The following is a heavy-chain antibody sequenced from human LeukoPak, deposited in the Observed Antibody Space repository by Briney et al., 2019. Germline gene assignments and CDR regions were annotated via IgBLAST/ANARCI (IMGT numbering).Heavy chain of an antibody. CDR3: TRSGNHAFDY. CDR2: IKSDGSGT. D-gene: IGHD3-3*01. J-gene: IGHJ4*02. CDR1: GFTFSTYW. V-gene: IGHV3-74*01. Sequence: GGSLRLSCAASGFTFSTYWMHWVRQAPGKGLVWVSRIKSDGSGTIYADSVKGRFTISRDNAKNTLYLQMNSLRVEDTAVYYCTRSGNHAFDYWGQGTLVNVSS.